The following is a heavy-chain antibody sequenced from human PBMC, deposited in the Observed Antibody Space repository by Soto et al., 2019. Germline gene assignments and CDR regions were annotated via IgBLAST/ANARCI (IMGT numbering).Heavy chain of an antibody. D-gene: IGHD2-8*01. CDR3: ARERPDALYCTNGVCHPRGAFDI. V-gene: IGHV1-24*01. Sequence: ASVKVSCKVSGYTLTELSMHWVRQAPGKGLEWMGGFDPEDGETNYAQKFQGRVTMTADTSTSTAYMELRSLRSDDTAVYYCARERPDALYCTNGVCHPRGAFDIWGQGTMVTLSS. CDR2: FDPEDGET. CDR1: GYTLTELS. J-gene: IGHJ3*02.